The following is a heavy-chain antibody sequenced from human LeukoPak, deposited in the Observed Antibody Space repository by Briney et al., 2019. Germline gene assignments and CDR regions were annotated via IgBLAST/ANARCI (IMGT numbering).Heavy chain of an antibody. D-gene: IGHD5-24*01. CDR2: ISTYNGNT. Sequence: ASVKVSCKASGYSFVLYGISWVRQAPGQGPEWMGWISTYNGNTKYAEKFQGRVTMTTDTSTSTAYMELRSLRSDDTAVYYCARTVGDGYNYWYFDYWGQGTLVTVSS. J-gene: IGHJ4*02. V-gene: IGHV1-18*01. CDR1: GYSFVLYG. CDR3: ARTVGDGYNYWYFDY.